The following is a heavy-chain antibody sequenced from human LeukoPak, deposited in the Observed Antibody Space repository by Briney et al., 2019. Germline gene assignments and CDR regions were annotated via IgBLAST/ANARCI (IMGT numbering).Heavy chain of an antibody. Sequence: GESLKISCKGSGYSFTSYWIGWVRQMPGKGLEWMGIIYPGDPDTRYSPSFQGQVTISADKSISTAYLQWSSLKASDTAMYYCARGLGSGSYLRYYFDYWGQGTLVTVSS. J-gene: IGHJ4*02. CDR1: GYSFTSYW. D-gene: IGHD3-10*01. V-gene: IGHV5-51*01. CDR3: ARGLGSGSYLRYYFDY. CDR2: IYPGDPDT.